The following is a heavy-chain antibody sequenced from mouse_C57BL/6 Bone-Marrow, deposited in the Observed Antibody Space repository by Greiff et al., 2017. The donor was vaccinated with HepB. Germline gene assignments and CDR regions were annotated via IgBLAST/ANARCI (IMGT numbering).Heavy chain of an antibody. J-gene: IGHJ2*01. CDR1: GFTFSDYY. CDR2: INYDGSST. Sequence: EVHLVESEGGLVQPGSSMKLSCTASGFTFSDYYMAWVRQVPEKGLEWVANINYDGSSTYYLDSLKSRFIISRDNAENILYLQMSSLKSEDTATYYCAKDGPITTEEPYFDYWGQGTTLTVSS. D-gene: IGHD1-1*01. V-gene: IGHV5-16*01. CDR3: AKDGPITTEEPYFDY.